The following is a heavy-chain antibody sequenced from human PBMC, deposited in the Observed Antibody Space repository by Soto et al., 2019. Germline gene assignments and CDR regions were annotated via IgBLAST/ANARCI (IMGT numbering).Heavy chain of an antibody. D-gene: IGHD5-18*01. CDR2: ISGSGGST. Sequence: GGSLRLSCAASGFTFSSYAMSWVRQAPGKGLEWVSAISGSGGSTYYADSVKGRFTISRDNSKNTLYLQMNSLRAEDTAVYYCAKDRVIQLWFGVVVKDYFDYWGQGTLVTVSS. V-gene: IGHV3-23*01. CDR1: GFTFSSYA. J-gene: IGHJ4*02. CDR3: AKDRVIQLWFGVVVKDYFDY.